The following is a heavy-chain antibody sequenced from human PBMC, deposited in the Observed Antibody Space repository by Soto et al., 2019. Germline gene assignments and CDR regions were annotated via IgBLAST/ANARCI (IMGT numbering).Heavy chain of an antibody. Sequence: GASVKVSCKASGGTFSSYAISWVRQAPGQGLEWMGGIIPIFGTANYAQKFQGRVTITADESTSTAYMELSSLRSEDTAVYYCARARRELVVGATADDYYYGMDVWGQGTTVTVSS. J-gene: IGHJ6*02. CDR3: ARARRELVVGATADDYYYGMDV. CDR2: IIPIFGTA. CDR1: GGTFSSYA. D-gene: IGHD1-26*01. V-gene: IGHV1-69*13.